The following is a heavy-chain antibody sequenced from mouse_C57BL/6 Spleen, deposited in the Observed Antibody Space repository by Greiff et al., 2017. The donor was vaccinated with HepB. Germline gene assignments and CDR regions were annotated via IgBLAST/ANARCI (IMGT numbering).Heavy chain of an antibody. CDR2: ISYSGST. Sequence: EVKVEESGPGMVKPSQSLSLTCTVTGYSITSGYDWHWIRHFPGNKLEWMGYISYSGSTNYNPSLKSRISITHDTSKNHFFLKLNSVTTEDTATYYCARAGTGTGTHYYAMDYWGQGTSVTVSS. CDR1: GYSITSGYD. V-gene: IGHV3-1*01. J-gene: IGHJ4*01. D-gene: IGHD4-1*01. CDR3: ARAGTGTGTHYYAMDY.